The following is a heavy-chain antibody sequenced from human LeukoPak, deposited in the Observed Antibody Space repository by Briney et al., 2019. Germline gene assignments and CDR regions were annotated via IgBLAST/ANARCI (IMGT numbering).Heavy chain of an antibody. J-gene: IGHJ4*02. Sequence: GGSLRLSCAASGFTFSSYAIHWVRQAPGKGLEYISGISSNGGATHYATSVRGRFTISRDNSKNTVYLQMGSLRVEDMAVYYCARRTSGGGYDVWGQGTLVTVSS. CDR2: ISSNGGAT. D-gene: IGHD5-12*01. CDR3: ARRTSGGGYDV. CDR1: GFTFSSYA. V-gene: IGHV3-64*01.